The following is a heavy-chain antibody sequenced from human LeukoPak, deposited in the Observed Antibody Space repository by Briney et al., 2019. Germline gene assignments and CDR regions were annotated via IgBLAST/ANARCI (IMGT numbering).Heavy chain of an antibody. J-gene: IGHJ4*02. V-gene: IGHV1-46*01. CDR1: GYTFTSYY. D-gene: IGHD3-16*02. CDR2: INPSGGST. CDR3: ARGIADDYVWGSYRYTFDY. Sequence: GSSVKVSCKASGYTFTSYYIHWVRQAPGQGLEWMGIINPSGGSTSYAQKFQGRVTMTRDTSTSTVYMELSSLRSEDTAVYYCARGIADDYVWGSYRYTFDYWGQGTLVTVSS.